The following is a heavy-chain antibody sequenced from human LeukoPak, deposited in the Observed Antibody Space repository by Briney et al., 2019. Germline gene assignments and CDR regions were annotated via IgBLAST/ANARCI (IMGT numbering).Heavy chain of an antibody. CDR3: ARHRVYSSGWYTRDWFDP. Sequence: SETLSLTCTVSGGSISSSSYYWSWIRQPPGKGLEWIGEINHSGSTNYNPSLKSRVTISVDTSKNQFSLKLSSVTAADTAVYYCARHRVYSSGWYTRDWFDPWGQGTLVTVSS. CDR2: INHSGST. CDR1: GGSISSSSYY. D-gene: IGHD6-19*01. V-gene: IGHV4-39*01. J-gene: IGHJ5*02.